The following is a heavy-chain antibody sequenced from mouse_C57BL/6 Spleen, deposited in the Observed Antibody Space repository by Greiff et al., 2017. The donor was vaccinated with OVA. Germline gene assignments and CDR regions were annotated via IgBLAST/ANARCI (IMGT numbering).Heavy chain of an antibody. CDR2: ISSGSSTI. CDR3: ARQGSIYDGYLYIDY. V-gene: IGHV5-17*01. J-gene: IGHJ2*01. Sequence: EVKLVESGGGLVKPGGSLKLSCAASGFTFSDYGMHWVRQAPEKGLEWVAYISSGSSTIYYADTVKGRFTISRDNAKNTLFLQMTSLRSEDTAMYYCARQGSIYDGYLYIDYWGQGTTLTVSS. CDR1: GFTFSDYG. D-gene: IGHD2-3*01.